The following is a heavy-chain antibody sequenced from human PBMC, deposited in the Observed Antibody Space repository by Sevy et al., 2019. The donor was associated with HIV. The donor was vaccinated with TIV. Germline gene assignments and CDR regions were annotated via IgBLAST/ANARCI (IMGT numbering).Heavy chain of an antibody. D-gene: IGHD1-26*01. V-gene: IGHV4-34*01. CDR2: INHSGTT. CDR1: SESFRRYY. CDR3: ASGSGTCSYYFDY. Sequence: SETLSLTCAVYSESFRRYYWNWIRQSPEKGLEWIGEINHSGTTNYNPSLKSRVTISVDPSRNQFSLKLNSVTAADTAVYYCASGSGTCSYYFDYWGQGTPVTVSS. J-gene: IGHJ4*02.